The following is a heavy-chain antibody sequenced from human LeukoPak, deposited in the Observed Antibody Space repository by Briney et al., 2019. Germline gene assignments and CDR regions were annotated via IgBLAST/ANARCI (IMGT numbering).Heavy chain of an antibody. D-gene: IGHD6-13*01. CDR1: GFTFDDYA. Sequence: PGRSLRLSCAASGFTFDDYAMHWVRQAPGKGLEWVSGISWNSGSIGYADSVKGRFTISRDNAKNSLYLQMNSLRAEDTALYYCAKDILGDSSSWYVGDYWGQGTLVTVSS. CDR2: ISWNSGSI. J-gene: IGHJ4*02. CDR3: AKDILGDSSSWYVGDY. V-gene: IGHV3-9*01.